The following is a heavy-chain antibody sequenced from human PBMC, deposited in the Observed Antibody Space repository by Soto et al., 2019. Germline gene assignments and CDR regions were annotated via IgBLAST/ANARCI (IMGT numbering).Heavy chain of an antibody. Sequence: PGGSLRLSCAIFESTVSRDWMNWVRQAPGKGLEWVAHINQDGSEKYYVDSVKGRFTISRDNAKKSLYPQMNSLRPADTAMYYCSGGVGDAFWGQGTLVTVSS. CDR3: SGGVGDAF. CDR1: ESTVSRDW. CDR2: INQDGSEK. J-gene: IGHJ4*02. D-gene: IGHD1-26*01. V-gene: IGHV3-7*04.